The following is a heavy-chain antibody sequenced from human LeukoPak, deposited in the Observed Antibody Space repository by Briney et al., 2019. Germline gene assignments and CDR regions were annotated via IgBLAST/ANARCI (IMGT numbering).Heavy chain of an antibody. CDR1: GFTVSSNY. D-gene: IGHD4-17*01. CDR3: ARINDYGDYVDY. CDR2: IYSGGST. Sequence: GGSLRLSCAASGFTVSSNYMSWVRQAPGKGLEWVSVIYSGGSTYYADSVKGRFTISRDNSKNTLYLQMNSLRAEDTAVYYCARINDYGDYVDYWGQGTLVTVSS. V-gene: IGHV3-66*01. J-gene: IGHJ4*02.